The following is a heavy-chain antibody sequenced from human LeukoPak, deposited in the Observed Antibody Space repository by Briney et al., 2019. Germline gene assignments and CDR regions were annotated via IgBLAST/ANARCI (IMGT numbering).Heavy chain of an antibody. D-gene: IGHD2-21*02. CDR2: INGSGGST. CDR3: AKSHHVTAIDY. V-gene: IGHV3-23*01. CDR1: GFTFDDYG. J-gene: IGHJ4*02. Sequence: SGGSLRLSCAASGFTFDDYGMSWVRQAPGKGLEWVSGINGSGGSTYYADSVKGRFTISRDNSKNTLYLQMNSLRAEDTAVYYCAKSHHVTAIDYWGQGTLVTVSS.